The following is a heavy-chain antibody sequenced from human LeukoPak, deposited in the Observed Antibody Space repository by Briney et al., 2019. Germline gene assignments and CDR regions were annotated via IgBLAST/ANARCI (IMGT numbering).Heavy chain of an antibody. CDR3: ARGRTYCDSSGYYGENYVDF. J-gene: IGHJ4*02. CDR2: NYRSVTT. CDR1: GYSIRDDFY. D-gene: IGHD3-22*01. V-gene: IGHV4-38-2*01. Sequence: ASETLSLTCAISGYSIRDDFYWVWIRQPPGRGLEWVGTNYRSVTTRFNPSLKSRVTMSVDTSKNHLSLKVNSVIAADTAVYYCARGRTYCDSSGYYGENYVDFWGQGTLVTVSS.